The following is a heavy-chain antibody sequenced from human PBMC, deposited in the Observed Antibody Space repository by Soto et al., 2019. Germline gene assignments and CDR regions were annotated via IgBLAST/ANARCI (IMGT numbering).Heavy chain of an antibody. V-gene: IGHV3-74*01. CDR1: GFTFSSYW. Sequence: GGSLRLSCAASGFTFSSYWMHWVRQAPGKGLVWVSRINSDGSSTSYADSVKGRFTISRDNAKNTLYLQMNSLRAEDTAVYYCARGDLIMVYKYYLDYWGQGTLVTVSS. J-gene: IGHJ4*02. CDR3: ARGDLIMVYKYYLDY. CDR2: INSDGSST. D-gene: IGHD2-8*01.